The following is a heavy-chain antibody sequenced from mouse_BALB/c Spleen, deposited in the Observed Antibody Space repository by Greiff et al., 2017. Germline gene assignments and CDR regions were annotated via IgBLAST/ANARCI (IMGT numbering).Heavy chain of an antibody. CDR1: GFTFSSYA. CDR3: ARVSTTVVAFYWYFDV. CDR2: ISSGGST. D-gene: IGHD1-1*01. Sequence: EVMLVESGGGLVKPGGSLKLSCAASGFTFSSYAMSWVRQTPEKRLEWVASISSGGSTYYPDSVKGRFTISRDNARNILYLQMSSLRSEDAAMYYCARVSTTVVAFYWYFDVWGAGTTVTVSS. V-gene: IGHV5-6-5*01. J-gene: IGHJ1*01.